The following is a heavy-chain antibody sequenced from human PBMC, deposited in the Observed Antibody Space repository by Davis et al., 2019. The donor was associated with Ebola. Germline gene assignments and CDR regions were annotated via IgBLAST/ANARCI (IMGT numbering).Heavy chain of an antibody. V-gene: IGHV3-9*03. J-gene: IGHJ4*02. CDR3: AREYRSFDY. D-gene: IGHD6-6*01. CDR1: GFTFDDYG. Sequence: SLKISCAASGFTFDDYGMSWVRQAPGKGLEWVSGISWNSGSIGYADSVKGRFTISRDNAKNSLYLQMNSLRAEDMALYYCAREYRSFDYWGQGTLVTVSS. CDR2: ISWNSGSI.